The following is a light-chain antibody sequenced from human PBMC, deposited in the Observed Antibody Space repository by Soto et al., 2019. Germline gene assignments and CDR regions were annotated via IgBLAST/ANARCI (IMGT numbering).Light chain of an antibody. J-gene: IGKJ2*01. V-gene: IGKV1-17*03. CDR2: YAS. Sequence: DIQMTQSPSAMSASVGDRVTITCLASQDISGYLAWFQQKPGKAPKRLIYYASSLESGVPSRFSGSRSGTEFTLTISGLQPEDFATYYCLHHNTFPPFTFGQGTKLEIK. CDR3: LHHNTFPPFT. CDR1: QDISGY.